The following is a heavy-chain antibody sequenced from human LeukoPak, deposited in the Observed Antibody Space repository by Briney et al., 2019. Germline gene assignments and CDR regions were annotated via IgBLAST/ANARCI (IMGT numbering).Heavy chain of an antibody. CDR3: ASLMFRPSSGWSSFDY. J-gene: IGHJ4*02. CDR2: IYYSGST. V-gene: IGHV4-61*08. D-gene: IGHD3-22*01. CDR1: GGSISSGGYY. Sequence: PSQTLSLTCTVSGGSISSGGYYWSWIRQPPGKGLEWIGYIYYSGSTNYNPSLKSRVTISVDTSKNQFSLRLSSVTAADTAVYYCASLMFRPSSGWSSFDYWGQGTLVTVSS.